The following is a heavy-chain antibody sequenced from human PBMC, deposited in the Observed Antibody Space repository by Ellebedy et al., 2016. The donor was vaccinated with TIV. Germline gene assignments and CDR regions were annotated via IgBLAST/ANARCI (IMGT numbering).Heavy chain of an antibody. J-gene: IGHJ4*02. CDR1: GYTFTGYY. CDR2: INTNSGGT. D-gene: IGHD2-21*01. Sequence: AASVMVSCKASGYTFTGYYMHWVRQAPGQGLEWMGWINTNSGGTNYAQKFQGWVTMTRDTSISTAYMELRRLRSYDTAVYYFAGGMRQGLWWPYFDYWGQGTLVTVFS. CDR3: AGGMRQGLWWPYFDY. V-gene: IGHV1-2*04.